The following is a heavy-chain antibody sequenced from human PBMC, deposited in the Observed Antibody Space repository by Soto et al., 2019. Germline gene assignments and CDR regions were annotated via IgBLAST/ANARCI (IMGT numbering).Heavy chain of an antibody. CDR2: ISAYNGNT. D-gene: IGHD4-17*01. CDR3: ARDWFDGDYASPPLVDY. CDR1: GYSFTSYG. J-gene: IGHJ4*02. V-gene: IGHV1-18*01. Sequence: ASVKVSCEASGYSFTSYGISWVRQAPGQGLEWMGWISAYNGNTNYAQKLQGRVTMTTDTSTSTAYMELRSLRSDDTAVYYCARDWFDGDYASPPLVDYWGQGTLVTVSS.